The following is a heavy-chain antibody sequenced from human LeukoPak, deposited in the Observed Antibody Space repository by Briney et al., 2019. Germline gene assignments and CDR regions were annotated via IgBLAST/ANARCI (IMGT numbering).Heavy chain of an antibody. D-gene: IGHD3-16*02. CDR2: IYYSGST. V-gene: IGHV4-39*07. CDR1: GGSISSSSYY. J-gene: IGHJ4*02. CDR3: ARGFGGVIVPDY. Sequence: PSETLSLTCTVSGGSISSSSYYWGWIRQPPGKGLEWIGSIYYSGSTYYNPSLKSRVTISVDTSKNQFSLKLSSVTAADTAVYYCARGFGGVIVPDYWGQGTLVTVSS.